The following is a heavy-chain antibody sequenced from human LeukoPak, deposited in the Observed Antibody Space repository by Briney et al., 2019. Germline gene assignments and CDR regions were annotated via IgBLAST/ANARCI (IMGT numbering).Heavy chain of an antibody. J-gene: IGHJ4*02. Sequence: PGGSLRLSCAASGSTFRSYGMHWVRQAPGKWLEWVAFIRNDGSNKYYADSVKGRFTISRDNSKNTLYLQMNSLRAEDTAVYYCAKDSVYSGYAGYFDYWGQGTLVTVSS. D-gene: IGHD5-12*01. CDR1: GSTFRSYG. CDR2: IRNDGSNK. CDR3: AKDSVYSGYAGYFDY. V-gene: IGHV3-30*02.